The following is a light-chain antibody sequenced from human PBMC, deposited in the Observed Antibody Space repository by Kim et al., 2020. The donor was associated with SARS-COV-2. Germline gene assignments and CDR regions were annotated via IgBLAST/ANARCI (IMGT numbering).Light chain of an antibody. CDR2: DES. Sequence: LPPEERATLACRASQTIITSLAWYQQKPGRAPRLLIYDESNRATGIPARFSGSGSGTDFTLTISSLGPEDFAGYYCQQRSSWPRTFGGGTKVDIK. CDR3: QQRSSWPRT. J-gene: IGKJ4*01. V-gene: IGKV3-11*01. CDR1: QTIITS.